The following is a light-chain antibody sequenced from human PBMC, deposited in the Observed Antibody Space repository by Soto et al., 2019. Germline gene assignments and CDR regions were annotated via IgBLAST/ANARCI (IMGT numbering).Light chain of an antibody. V-gene: IGKV3-20*01. CDR2: GVS. CDR1: QSVNAGY. Sequence: EIVLTQSPGTLSLCPGERATLTCRVSQSVNAGYLAWYQQKPGQAPRLLFYGVSNRAAGIPDRFSGSGSGTDFTLTISSLEPEDFAVYYCQVYGSSPRYTFGQGTKVEIK. CDR3: QVYGSSPRYT. J-gene: IGKJ2*01.